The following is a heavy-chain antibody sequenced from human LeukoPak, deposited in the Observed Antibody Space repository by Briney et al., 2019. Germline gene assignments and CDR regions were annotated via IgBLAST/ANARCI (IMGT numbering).Heavy chain of an antibody. CDR3: ARHPRWYYYGSGSYYKLFSDAFDI. V-gene: IGHV4-38-2*02. CDR1: GYSISSGYY. Sequence: KASETLSLTCTVSGYSISSGYYWGWIRQPPGKGLEWIGSIYYSGSTYHNPSLKSRVTISVDTSKNQFSLKLSSVTAADTAVYYCARHPRWYYYGSGSYYKLFSDAFDIWGQGTMVTVSS. D-gene: IGHD3-10*01. CDR2: IYYSGST. J-gene: IGHJ3*02.